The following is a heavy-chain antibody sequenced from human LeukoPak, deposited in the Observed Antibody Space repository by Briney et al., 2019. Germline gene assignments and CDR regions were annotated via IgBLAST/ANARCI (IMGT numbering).Heavy chain of an antibody. Sequence: ASVKVSCKASGCTFTSYGISWVRPAPGQGLEWMGWISAYNGNTNYAQKLQGRVTMTTDTSTSTAYMELRSLRSDDTAVYYCARDHGPTYYYDSSGYYSLDYWGQGTLVTVSS. J-gene: IGHJ4*02. D-gene: IGHD3-22*01. CDR2: ISAYNGNT. CDR3: ARDHGPTYYYDSSGYYSLDY. V-gene: IGHV1-18*01. CDR1: GCTFTSYG.